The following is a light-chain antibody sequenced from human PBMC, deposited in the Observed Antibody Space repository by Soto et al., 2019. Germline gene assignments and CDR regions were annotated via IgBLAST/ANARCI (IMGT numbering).Light chain of an antibody. CDR3: QQRSNWPPLT. J-gene: IGKJ4*01. Sequence: EIVLTQSPATLSLSPGERATLSCRASQSVSSYLAWYQQKPGQAPRLLIYDASNRATGIPARFSGSGSGTDFTLTISSLVPEDFAVYYSQQRSNWPPLTFGGGTKVEIK. CDR1: QSVSSY. CDR2: DAS. V-gene: IGKV3-11*01.